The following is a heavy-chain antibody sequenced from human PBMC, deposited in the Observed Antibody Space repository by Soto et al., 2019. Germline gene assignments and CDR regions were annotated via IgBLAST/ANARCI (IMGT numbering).Heavy chain of an antibody. CDR1: GGSFSGYI. CDR3: ARGLITGSQYSGGWYDFDS. V-gene: IGHV4-34*01. Sequence: QVQLQQSGAGLLKPSETLSLTCDVYGGSFSGYIWTWIRQTPGKGLQWIGQINHSGSANYNPSLTSRVPIAVHPSNSQSSLEVISVTAADTAVYYCARGLITGSQYSGGWYDFDSWGQGTQVTVSS. D-gene: IGHD6-19*01. J-gene: IGHJ4*02. CDR2: INHSGSA.